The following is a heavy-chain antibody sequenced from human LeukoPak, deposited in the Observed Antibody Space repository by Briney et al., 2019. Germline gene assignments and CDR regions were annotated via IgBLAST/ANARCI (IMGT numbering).Heavy chain of an antibody. D-gene: IGHD6-19*01. CDR3: AKDRRLLIAVADFDY. V-gene: IGHV4-59*12. CDR2: IYHSGDT. J-gene: IGHJ4*02. Sequence: SETLSLTCTVSGGSISSNYWSWIRQPPGKGLEWIGYIYHSGDTNYKSRVTISMDTSKNQFSLKVTSVTAADTAVYYCAKDRRLLIAVADFDYWGQGTLVTVSS. CDR1: GGSISSNY.